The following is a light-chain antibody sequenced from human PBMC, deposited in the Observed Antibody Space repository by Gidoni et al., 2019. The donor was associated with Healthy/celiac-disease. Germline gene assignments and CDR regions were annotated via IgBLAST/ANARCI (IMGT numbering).Light chain of an antibody. CDR1: QSVSSY. J-gene: IGKJ5*01. Sequence: EIVLTQSPATLSLSPGERATLSCRAMQSVSSYLAWYQQKPGQAPRLLIYDASNRATGIPARFRGSGSGTDFTLTISSLEPEDFAVYYCQQRSNWLITFGQGTRLEIK. V-gene: IGKV3-11*01. CDR3: QQRSNWLIT. CDR2: DAS.